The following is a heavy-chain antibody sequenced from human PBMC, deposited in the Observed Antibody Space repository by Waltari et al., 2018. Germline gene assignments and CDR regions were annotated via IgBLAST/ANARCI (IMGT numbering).Heavy chain of an antibody. D-gene: IGHD2-21*02. V-gene: IGHV1-69*08. CDR3: ARDQGGRDGGNSGLLWYFDL. CDR1: GGTFSSYA. J-gene: IGHJ2*01. Sequence: QVQLVQSGAVVKKPGSSVKVSCKASGGTFSSYAISWFRQAPVQGLRWMGRIIPIFGTANYAQKFQSRVTITADKSTSTAYMELSSMRSEDTAVYYCARDQGGRDGGNSGLLWYFDLWGRGTLVTVSS. CDR2: IIPIFGTA.